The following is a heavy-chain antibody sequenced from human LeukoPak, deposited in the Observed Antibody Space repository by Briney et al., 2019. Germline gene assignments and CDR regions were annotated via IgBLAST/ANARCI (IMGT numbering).Heavy chain of an antibody. D-gene: IGHD2-15*01. J-gene: IGHJ4*02. CDR1: GGSISSGDYY. V-gene: IGHV4-30-4*01. Sequence: SETLSPTCTVSGGSISSGDYYWSWIRQPPGKGLEWIGYIYYSGSTYYNPSLKSRVTISVDTSKNQFSLKLSSVTAADTAVYYCAREVASPGGYDYWGQGTLVTVSS. CDR3: AREVASPGGYDY. CDR2: IYYSGST.